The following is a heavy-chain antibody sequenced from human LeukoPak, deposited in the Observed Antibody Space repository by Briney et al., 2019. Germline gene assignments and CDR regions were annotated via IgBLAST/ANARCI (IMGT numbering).Heavy chain of an antibody. J-gene: IGHJ6*02. V-gene: IGHV4-4*07. CDR2: IYNSGST. CDR1: GGSISTYS. CDR3: ASSHGSGSYYPYYYYYGMDV. D-gene: IGHD3-10*01. Sequence: PSETLSLTCTVSGGSISTYSWTWIRQPAGKGLEWIGRIYNSGSTSYNPSLKSRITMSLDTSKSQFSLNLSSVTAADTAVYYCASSHGSGSYYPYYYYYGMDVWGQGTTVTVSS.